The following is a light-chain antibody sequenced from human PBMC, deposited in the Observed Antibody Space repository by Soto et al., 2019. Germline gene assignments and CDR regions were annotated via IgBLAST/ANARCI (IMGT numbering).Light chain of an antibody. CDR3: QQYRT. V-gene: IGKV1-5*01. Sequence: DIQMTQSPSTLSASVGDRVTITCRASQSISSWLAWYQQKPGKAPKLLIYDAPSLESGGPSRFSGSASGTEFTLSISSLQPDDFATDYCQQYRTFGQGTKLEIK. CDR1: QSISSW. CDR2: DAP. J-gene: IGKJ2*01.